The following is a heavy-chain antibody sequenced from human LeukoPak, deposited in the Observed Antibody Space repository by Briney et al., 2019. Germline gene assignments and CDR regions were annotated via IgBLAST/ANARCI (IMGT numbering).Heavy chain of an antibody. CDR1: GGTFSSYA. J-gene: IGHJ4*02. D-gene: IGHD5-18*01. CDR3: ARDRYSYGYDY. CDR2: IIPIFGTA. V-gene: IGHV1-69*05. Sequence: GSSVKVSCKASGGTFSSYAISWVRQATGQGLEWMGRIIPIFGTANYAQKFQGRVTITTDESTSTAYMGLSSLRSEDTAVYYCARDRYSYGYDYWGQGTLVTVSS.